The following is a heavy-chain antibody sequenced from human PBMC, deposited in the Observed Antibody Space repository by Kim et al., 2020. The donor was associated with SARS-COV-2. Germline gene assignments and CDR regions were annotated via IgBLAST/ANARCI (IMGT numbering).Heavy chain of an antibody. CDR1: SGSIRPYF. J-gene: IGHJ4*01. CDR2: ISHGGIT. CDR3: ARHLRVSGTLNNLDF. V-gene: IGHV4-59*12. Sequence: SQTLSLTCTDSSGSIRPYFWGWLRQSPEKGLEWISYISHGGITDYNSSLKSRATMSMDTSKSQFFLELRSVTAADTAIYYCARHLRVSGTLNNLDFWCQGAQVIVSS. D-gene: IGHD3-10*01.